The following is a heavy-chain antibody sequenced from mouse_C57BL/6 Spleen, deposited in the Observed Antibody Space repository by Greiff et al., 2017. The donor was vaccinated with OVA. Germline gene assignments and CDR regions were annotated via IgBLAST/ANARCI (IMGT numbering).Heavy chain of an antibody. J-gene: IGHJ2*01. V-gene: IGHV1-80*01. CDR3: ARTDYYGSIDY. Sequence: VQLQQSGAELVKPGASVKISCKASGYAFSSYWMNWVKQRPGKGLEWIGQIYPGDGDTNYNGKFKGKATLTADKSSSTAYMQLSSLTSEDSAVYFCARTDYYGSIDYWGQGTTLTVSS. D-gene: IGHD1-1*01. CDR1: GYAFSSYW. CDR2: IYPGDGDT.